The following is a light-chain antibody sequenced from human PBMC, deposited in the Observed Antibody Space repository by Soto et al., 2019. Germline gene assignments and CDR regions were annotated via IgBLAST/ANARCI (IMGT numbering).Light chain of an antibody. J-gene: IGLJ1*01. CDR2: EVS. V-gene: IGLV2-14*01. CDR3: SSYTSSSTLV. Sequence: QSALTQPPSVSGSPGQSITISCTGTSSDVGGYNYVSWYQQHPGKAPKLMIYEVSNRPSGVSNRFSGSKSGSTASLTISGLQAEDEADYYCSSYTSSSTLVFGTGTKVTV. CDR1: SSDVGGYNY.